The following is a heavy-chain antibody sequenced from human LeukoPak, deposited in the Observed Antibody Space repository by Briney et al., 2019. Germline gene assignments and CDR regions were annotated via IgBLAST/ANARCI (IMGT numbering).Heavy chain of an antibody. CDR2: INPSGGST. D-gene: IGHD3-22*01. CDR1: GYTLTSYY. CDR3: ARASYYDSSGYPSYAFDI. J-gene: IGHJ3*02. Sequence: GASVKVSCKASGYTLTSYYMHWVRQAPGQGLEWMGIINPSGGSTSYAQKFQGRVTMTRDTSTSTVYMELSSLRSEDTAVYYCARASYYDSSGYPSYAFDIWGQGTMVTVSS. V-gene: IGHV1-46*01.